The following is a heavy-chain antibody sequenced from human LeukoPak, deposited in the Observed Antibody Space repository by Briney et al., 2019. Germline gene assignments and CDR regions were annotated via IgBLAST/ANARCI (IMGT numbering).Heavy chain of an antibody. CDR2: IFYSGST. V-gene: IGHV4-38-2*01. J-gene: IGHJ3*02. Sequence: SETLSLTCAVSGYSISSGYYWGWIRQPPGQALEWIGNIFYSGSTYYSPSLKSRVTISLDTSRNQFSLKLNSVTAADTAVYYCAKSNGYGLIDIWGQGTMVTVSS. D-gene: IGHD3-22*01. CDR3: AKSNGYGLIDI. CDR1: GYSISSGYY.